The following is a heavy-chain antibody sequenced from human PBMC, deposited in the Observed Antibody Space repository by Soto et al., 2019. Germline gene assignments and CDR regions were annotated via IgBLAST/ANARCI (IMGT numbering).Heavy chain of an antibody. CDR2: INPSGGST. V-gene: IGHV1-46*01. D-gene: IGHD2-15*01. CDR1: GYTFTSYY. CDR3: ASIPRSCSGGSCYSEDYYYGMDV. J-gene: IGHJ6*02. Sequence: GASVKVSCKASGYTFTSYYMHWVRQAPGQGLEWMGIINPSGGSTSYAQKFQGRVTMTRDTSTSTVYMELSSLRSEDTAVYYCASIPRSCSGGSCYSEDYYYGMDVWGQGTTVTVSS.